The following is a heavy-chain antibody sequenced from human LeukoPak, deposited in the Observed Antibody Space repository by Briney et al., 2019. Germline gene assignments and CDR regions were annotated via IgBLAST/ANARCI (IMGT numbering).Heavy chain of an antibody. J-gene: IGHJ4*02. V-gene: IGHV3-15*01. D-gene: IGHD6-19*01. CDR3: TSLSSGWYRADY. Sequence: GGSLRLSCAASGFTFSNAWMSWVRQAPRKGLEWVGRIKSKTDGGTTDYAAPVKGRFTISRDDSKTTLYLQMNSLKTEDTAVYYCTSLSSGWYRADYWGQGTLVTVSS. CDR1: GFTFSNAW. CDR2: IKSKTDGGTT.